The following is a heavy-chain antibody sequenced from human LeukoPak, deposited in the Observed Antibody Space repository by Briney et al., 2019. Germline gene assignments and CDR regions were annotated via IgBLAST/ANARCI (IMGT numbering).Heavy chain of an antibody. CDR3: ARVRALSYYDSSGDLYYFDY. CDR1: GGSISVYY. Sequence: SETLSLTCTVSGGSISVYYWSWIRQPPGKELEWIGYIYYSGSTNYNPSLKSRVTISVDTSKNQFSLKLSSVTAADTAVYYCARVRALSYYDSSGDLYYFDYWGQGTLVTVSS. CDR2: IYYSGST. J-gene: IGHJ4*02. V-gene: IGHV4-59*01. D-gene: IGHD3-22*01.